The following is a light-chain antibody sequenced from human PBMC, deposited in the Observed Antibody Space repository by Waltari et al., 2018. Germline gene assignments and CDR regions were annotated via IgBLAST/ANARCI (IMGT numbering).Light chain of an antibody. CDR2: EVN. Sequence: QSALTQPASVSGPPGQSIAISCTGTSSDVWRYNLVSWYQQFPGKAPKLTLYEVNKRPSGISNRFSGSKFGNTASLTISGLQAEDEGDYYCCSYTRGSVICGGGTKLTVL. CDR1: SSDVWRYNL. CDR3: CSYTRGSVI. J-gene: IGLJ2*01. V-gene: IGLV2-23*02.